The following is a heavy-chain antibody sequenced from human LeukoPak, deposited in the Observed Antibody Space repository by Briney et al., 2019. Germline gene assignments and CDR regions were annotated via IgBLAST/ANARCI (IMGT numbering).Heavy chain of an antibody. Sequence: GGSLRLSCAASGFTFSTYAMNWVRQAPGEGLKWVSCITGDSAYIYYADSVKGRFTISRDNAKNSLYLQMNSLRAEDTAVYYCARGRGSWYDSWGQGTLVTVSS. CDR2: ITGDSAYI. CDR1: GFTFSTYA. J-gene: IGHJ5*01. V-gene: IGHV3-21*01. CDR3: ARGRGSWYDS. D-gene: IGHD6-25*01.